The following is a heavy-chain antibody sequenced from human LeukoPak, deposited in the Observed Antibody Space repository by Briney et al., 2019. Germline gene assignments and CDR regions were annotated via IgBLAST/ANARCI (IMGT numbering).Heavy chain of an antibody. CDR1: GFTFSNAW. CDR3: AREVGDSNFDY. CDR2: IKSKADGGTT. V-gene: IGHV3-15*01. J-gene: IGHJ4*02. D-gene: IGHD6-13*01. Sequence: PGGSLRLSCAASGFTFSNAWMSWVRQAPGKGLEWVGRIKSKADGGTTDYAAPVKGRFTISGDDSKNTLYLQMNSLRAEDTAVYYCAREVGDSNFDYWGQGTLVTVSS.